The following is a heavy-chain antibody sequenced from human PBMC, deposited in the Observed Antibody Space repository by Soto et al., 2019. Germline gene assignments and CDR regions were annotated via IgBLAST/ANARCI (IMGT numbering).Heavy chain of an antibody. D-gene: IGHD2-15*01. CDR2: INPSGGST. CDR3: ARDGLGYCSGGSCYRVDP. V-gene: IGHV1-46*01. CDR1: GYTFTSYY. Sequence: ASVKVSCKASGYTFTSYYMHWVRQAPGQGLEWMGIINPSGGSTSYAQKFQGRVTMTRDTSTSTVYMELSSLRSEDTAVYYCARDGLGYCSGGSCYRVDPWGQGTLVTVSS. J-gene: IGHJ5*02.